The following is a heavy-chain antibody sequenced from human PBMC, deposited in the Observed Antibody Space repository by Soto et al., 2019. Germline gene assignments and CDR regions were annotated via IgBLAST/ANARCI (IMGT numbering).Heavy chain of an antibody. D-gene: IGHD5-12*01. J-gene: IGHJ4*02. V-gene: IGHV1-69*13. CDR1: GGTFSSYA. Sequence: GASVKVSCKASGGTFSSYAISWVRQAPGQGLEWMGGIIPIFGTANYAQKFQGRVTITADESTSTAYMELSSLRSEDTAVYYCARTRGLEMATIRPPELDYWGQGTLVTVS. CDR3: ARTRGLEMATIRPPELDY. CDR2: IIPIFGTA.